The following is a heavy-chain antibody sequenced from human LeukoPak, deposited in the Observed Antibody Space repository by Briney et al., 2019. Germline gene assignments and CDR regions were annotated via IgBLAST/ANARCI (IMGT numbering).Heavy chain of an antibody. J-gene: IGHJ3*02. V-gene: IGHV1-24*01. CDR2: FDPESGET. Sequence: GASVKVSCKVSGYTLIELCIHWVRQAPGKGLEWMGGFDPESGETIYAQSFQGRVTMTEDTSTDTAYMELSSLISDDTAVYYCATGTAMKVAVRADAFDIWGQGTIVTVSS. CDR1: GYTLIELC. CDR3: ATGTAMKVAVRADAFDI. D-gene: IGHD3-22*01.